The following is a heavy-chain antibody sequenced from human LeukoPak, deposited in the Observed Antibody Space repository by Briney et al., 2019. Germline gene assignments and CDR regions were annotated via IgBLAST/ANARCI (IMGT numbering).Heavy chain of an antibody. Sequence: GASVKVTCKASGHTFTDYYMQWVRQAPGQGLAWMGWINPNSGGTNYAQKFQGRVTMTRDTSISTAYMELSRLRSDDTAVYYCARRPIVGASNAFDIWGQGTMVTVSS. CDR3: ARRPIVGASNAFDI. D-gene: IGHD1-26*01. CDR2: INPNSGGT. J-gene: IGHJ3*02. V-gene: IGHV1-2*02. CDR1: GHTFTDYY.